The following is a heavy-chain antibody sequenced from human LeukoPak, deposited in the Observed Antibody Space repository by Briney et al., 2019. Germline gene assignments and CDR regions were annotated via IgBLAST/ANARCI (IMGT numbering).Heavy chain of an antibody. CDR3: AREAVDSSLAAFDF. Sequence: GASVKVSCKASGYTFTSYGITWVRQAPGQELEWMGWISAYSGNTNYSQRLQGRLTMTTDTSTSTAYMELRSLRSDDTAVYFCAREAVDSSLAAFDFWGQGTMVTVSS. CDR1: GYTFTSYG. CDR2: ISAYSGNT. V-gene: IGHV1-18*04. D-gene: IGHD6-13*01. J-gene: IGHJ3*01.